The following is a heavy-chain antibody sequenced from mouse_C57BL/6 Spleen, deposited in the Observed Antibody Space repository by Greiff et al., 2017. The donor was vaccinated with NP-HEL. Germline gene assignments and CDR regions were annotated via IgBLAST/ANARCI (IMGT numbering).Heavy chain of an antibody. CDR1: GYTFTSYW. J-gene: IGHJ4*01. CDR2: IDPSDSYT. V-gene: IGHV1-69*01. Sequence: QVQLKESGAELVMPGASVKLSCKASGYTFTSYWMHWVKQRPGQGLEWIGEIDPSDSYTNYNQKFKGKSTLTVDKSSSTAYMQLSSLTSEDSAVYYCARGRRVYAMDYWGQGTSVTVSS. CDR3: ARGRRVYAMDY.